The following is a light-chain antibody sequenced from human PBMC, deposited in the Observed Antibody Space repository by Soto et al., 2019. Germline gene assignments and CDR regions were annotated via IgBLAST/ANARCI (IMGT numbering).Light chain of an antibody. CDR1: DSNTGSNF. Sequence: QSVLTQPPSVSAASGQKVSISCSGSDSNTGSNFVSWFQQLPGTAPKLLIYDNNSRPSGIPDRFSGSKSGTSATLDIPGLQTGDEADYYCGTWDRSLSIYVFGSGTKVTVL. CDR2: DNN. CDR3: GTWDRSLSIYV. J-gene: IGLJ1*01. V-gene: IGLV1-51*01.